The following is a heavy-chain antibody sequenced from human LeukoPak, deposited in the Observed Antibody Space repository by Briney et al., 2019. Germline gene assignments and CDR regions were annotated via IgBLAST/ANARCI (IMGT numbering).Heavy chain of an antibody. Sequence: PGGSLRLSCAASGFTFSSYSMNWVRQAPGKGLEWVSGITASGGSTYYADSVKGRFTISRDNSKDTLYLQMNSLRVEDTAIYYCAKDREPAAVGWFDPWGQGTLVTVSS. J-gene: IGHJ5*02. V-gene: IGHV3-23*01. CDR2: ITASGGST. D-gene: IGHD6-13*01. CDR1: GFTFSSYS. CDR3: AKDREPAAVGWFDP.